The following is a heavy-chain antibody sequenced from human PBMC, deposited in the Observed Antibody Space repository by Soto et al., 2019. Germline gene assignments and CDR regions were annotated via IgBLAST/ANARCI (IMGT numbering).Heavy chain of an antibody. CDR1: GFTFSNYW. Sequence: EVQLVESGGGLVQPGGSLRLSCAASGFTFSNYWMSWVRQAPGKGLEWVGNIKQDGSEKNYVDSVKGRFTISRDNAKNSLFLQMNSVRAEDTAVYYCARIASAGRGWDVWGQGTTVIVSS. CDR2: IKQDGSEK. CDR3: ARIASAGRGWDV. D-gene: IGHD6-13*01. J-gene: IGHJ6*02. V-gene: IGHV3-7*01.